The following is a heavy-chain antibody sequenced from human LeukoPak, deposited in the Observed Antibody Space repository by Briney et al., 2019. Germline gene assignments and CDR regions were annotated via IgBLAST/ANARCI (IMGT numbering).Heavy chain of an antibody. Sequence: SETLSLTCNVSGASISTNYWSWIRQPAGKGLEWIGRIYNSGNTNYSPSLESRVTMSADTSKNHFSLGLTSVTAADTAVYYCARGSFDSSGYYVFDYWGQGRLVTVSS. J-gene: IGHJ4*02. CDR1: GASISTNY. CDR2: IYNSGNT. D-gene: IGHD3-22*01. V-gene: IGHV4-4*07. CDR3: ARGSFDSSGYYVFDY.